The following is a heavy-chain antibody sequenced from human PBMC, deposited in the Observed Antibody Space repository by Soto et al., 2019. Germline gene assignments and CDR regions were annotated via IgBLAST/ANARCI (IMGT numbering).Heavy chain of an antibody. CDR2: ISWNSGRI. CDR1: GFTFDDYA. V-gene: IGHV3-9*01. Sequence: SLRLSWAASGFTFDDYAMHWVRRGPGKGVEWVSCISWNSGRIDYADSVKGRFTISRDNAKKSLYLQMNSLRGEDTDLYYCAKDIREYGSGWTYFDNWGQGTLVTVSS. D-gene: IGHD6-19*01. J-gene: IGHJ4*02. CDR3: AKDIREYGSGWTYFDN.